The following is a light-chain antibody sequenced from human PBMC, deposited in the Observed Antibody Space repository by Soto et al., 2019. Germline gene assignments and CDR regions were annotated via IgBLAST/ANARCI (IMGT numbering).Light chain of an antibody. Sequence: DVQMTQSPSSLSAFVGDRVTITCRASQGIAPYLAWFQQKPGKVPKLLIYATSTLQSGVPSRFSGSGSGTDFTLTINSLQPEDVGTYYCQKSKSAPLTFGGGTKV. J-gene: IGKJ4*01. CDR1: QGIAPY. V-gene: IGKV1-27*01. CDR2: ATS. CDR3: QKSKSAPLT.